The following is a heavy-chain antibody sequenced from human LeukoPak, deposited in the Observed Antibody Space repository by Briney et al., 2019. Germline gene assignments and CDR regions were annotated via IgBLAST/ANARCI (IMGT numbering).Heavy chain of an antibody. CDR2: NKSKTDGETT. CDR1: GFTLSNAW. D-gene: IGHD1-7*01. CDR3: TRDKLELRQFDY. V-gene: IGHV3-15*01. J-gene: IGHJ4*02. Sequence: GGSLRLSCAASGFTLSNAWMSWVRQAPGKGLEWVGRNKSKTDGETTDYAAPVKGRFTISRDDSKDTLYLQMNSLKTEDTAVYYCTRDKLELRQFDYWGQGTLVTVSS.